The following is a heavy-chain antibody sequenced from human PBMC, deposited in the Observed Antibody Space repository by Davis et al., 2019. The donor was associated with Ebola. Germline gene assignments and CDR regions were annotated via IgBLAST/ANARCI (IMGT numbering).Heavy chain of an antibody. J-gene: IGHJ4*02. Sequence: SQTLSLTCAVYGGSFSGYYWGWIRQPPGKGLGWIGTIYHSGSTYYNPSLESRVTISLDTSKNQFSLKLSSVTAADTAVYYCARGRYSYGYFDYWGQGTLVTVSS. CDR2: IYHSGST. V-gene: IGHV4-34*01. CDR1: GGSFSGYY. CDR3: ARGRYSYGYFDY. D-gene: IGHD5-18*01.